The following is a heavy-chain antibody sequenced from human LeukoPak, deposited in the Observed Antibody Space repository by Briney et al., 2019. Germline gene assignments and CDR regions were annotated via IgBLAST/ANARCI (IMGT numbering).Heavy chain of an antibody. V-gene: IGHV1-46*01. CDR1: GYTFTNYY. CDR2: ISPSGGST. Sequence: GASVKVSCKASGYTFTNYYLHWVRQAPGQGLEWMGIISPSGGSTTYALKFQGRVTMTWDTSTSTVYMELTSLRSEDTAVYYCARGLRYLDWTQYYLDYWGQGTLVSVSS. D-gene: IGHD3-9*01. CDR3: ARGLRYLDWTQYYLDY. J-gene: IGHJ4*02.